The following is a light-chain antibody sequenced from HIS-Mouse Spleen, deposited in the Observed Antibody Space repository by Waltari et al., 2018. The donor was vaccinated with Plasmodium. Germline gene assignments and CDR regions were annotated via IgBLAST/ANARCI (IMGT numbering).Light chain of an antibody. V-gene: IGKV3-15*01. J-gene: IGKJ3*01. CDR2: GAS. CDR1: QSVSSN. CDR3: QQYNNWSFT. Sequence: EIVMTQSPATLSVSPGERATLSCRASQSVSSNVAWYQPKPGKAPRLLNYGASTRATGIPARCSGGGSGTEFTLTISSLQSEDFAVYYCQQYNNWSFTFGPGTKVDIK.